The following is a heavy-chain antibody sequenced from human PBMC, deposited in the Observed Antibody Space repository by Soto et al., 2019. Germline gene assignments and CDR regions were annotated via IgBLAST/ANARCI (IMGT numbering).Heavy chain of an antibody. Sequence: EVQLVESGGALVQRGGSLTLSCAASGFRFSIYSMNWVRQAPGKGLEWSAYITSDTKMIKYAESVKGRFTISRDNAKNSVYLQMDNLSDEDTAVYYCARSVEGHFDYWGQGTVVTVSS. V-gene: IGHV3-48*02. CDR3: ARSVEGHFDY. J-gene: IGHJ4*02. D-gene: IGHD6-19*01. CDR2: ITSDTKMI. CDR1: GFRFSIYS.